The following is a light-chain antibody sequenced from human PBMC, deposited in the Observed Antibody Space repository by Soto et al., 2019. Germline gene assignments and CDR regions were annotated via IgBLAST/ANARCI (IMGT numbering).Light chain of an antibody. CDR2: DVT. CDR1: ISDVGGYNY. Sequence: QSALTQPASVSGSPGQSITISCTGTISDVGGYNYVSWYQQHPGKAPKVLIYDVTNRPSGVSDRFSGSKSGNTASLTISGLQAEDEVEYHCCSYTARSTRDVVFGGGTKLTVL. V-gene: IGLV2-14*01. CDR3: CSYTARSTRDVV. J-gene: IGLJ2*01.